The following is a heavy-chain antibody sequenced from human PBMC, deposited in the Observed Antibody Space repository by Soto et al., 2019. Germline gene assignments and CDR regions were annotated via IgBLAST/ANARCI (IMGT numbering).Heavy chain of an antibody. CDR2: IYYSGST. J-gene: IGHJ6*02. CDR3: ARGEGIAAAEVYYYGMDV. D-gene: IGHD6-13*01. CDR1: GGSVSSGSYY. Sequence: SETLSLTCTVSGGSVSSGSYYWSWIRQPPGKGLEWIGYIYYSGSTNYNPSLKSRVTISVDTSKNQFSLKLSSVTAADTAVYYCARGEGIAAAEVYYYGMDVWGQGTTVTVSS. V-gene: IGHV4-61*01.